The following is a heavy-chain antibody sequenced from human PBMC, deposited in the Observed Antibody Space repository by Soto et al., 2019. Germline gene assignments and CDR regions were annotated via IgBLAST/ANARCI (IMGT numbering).Heavy chain of an antibody. J-gene: IGHJ3*02. V-gene: IGHV1-69*06. Sequence: QVQLVQSGAEMREPGSSVKVSCKASGGTFSSSAFNWLRQAPGQGPEWMGGIIPTFGTANYIEKFRGRVTITADTSTSTAYMEVSSLTSEDTAMYFCARSETAGHRGFDIWGQGTMVTVSS. CDR3: ARSETAGHRGFDI. D-gene: IGHD6-19*01. CDR2: IIPTFGTA. CDR1: GGTFSSSA.